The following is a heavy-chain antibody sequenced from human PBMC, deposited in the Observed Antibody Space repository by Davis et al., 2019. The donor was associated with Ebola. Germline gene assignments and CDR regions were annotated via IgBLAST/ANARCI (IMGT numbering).Heavy chain of an antibody. CDR1: GFTFSSYG. Sequence: PGGSLRLSCAASGFTFSSYGMHWVRQAPGKGLEWVAVISYDGSNKYYADSGNGRCTISRENSKNTLYLQMNSLGAEDTAVYYCAKDRDYDFQYGMDVWGQGTTVTVSS. V-gene: IGHV3-30*18. D-gene: IGHD3-3*01. CDR2: ISYDGSNK. CDR3: AKDRDYDFQYGMDV. J-gene: IGHJ6*02.